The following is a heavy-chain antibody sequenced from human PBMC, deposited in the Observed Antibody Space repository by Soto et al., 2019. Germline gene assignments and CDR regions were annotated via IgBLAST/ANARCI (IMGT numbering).Heavy chain of an antibody. CDR1: GGSFSGYY. CDR3: ARGLKRDFWSGYYHNWFDP. J-gene: IGHJ5*02. D-gene: IGHD3-3*01. CDR2: INHSGST. V-gene: IGHV4-34*01. Sequence: PSETLSLTCAVYGGSFSGYYWSWIRQPPGKGLEWIGEINHSGSTNYNPSLKSRVTISVDTSKNQFSLKLSSVTAADTAVYYCARGLKRDFWSGYYHNWFDPWGQGTLVTVSS.